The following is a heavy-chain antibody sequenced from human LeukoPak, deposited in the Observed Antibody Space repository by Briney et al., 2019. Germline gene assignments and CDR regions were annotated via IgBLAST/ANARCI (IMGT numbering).Heavy chain of an antibody. V-gene: IGHV3-23*01. D-gene: IGHD1-1*01. CDR1: GFTFSSYA. CDR3: AKGRVQLYYYYMDV. CDR2: VSGSGGST. Sequence: GGSLRLSCAASGFTFSSYAMSWVRQAPGKGLEWVSAVSGSGGSTYYADSVKGRFTISRDNSKNTLYLQMNSLRAEDTAVYYCAKGRVQLYYYYMDVWGKGTTVTVSS. J-gene: IGHJ6*03.